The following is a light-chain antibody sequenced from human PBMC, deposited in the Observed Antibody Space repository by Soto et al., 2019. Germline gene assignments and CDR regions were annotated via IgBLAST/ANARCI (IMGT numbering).Light chain of an antibody. CDR2: DAS. V-gene: IGKV1-17*01. CDR3: QQLYIFPLT. CDR1: QGIRND. J-gene: IGKJ5*01. Sequence: DIQMTQSPSSLSASVGDRVTITCRASQGIRNDLGWYQQKPGKAPNLLIYDASTLESGVPSRFSGGESGTEYTLTISSLQPEDSATYYCQQLYIFPLTFGQGTRLEIK.